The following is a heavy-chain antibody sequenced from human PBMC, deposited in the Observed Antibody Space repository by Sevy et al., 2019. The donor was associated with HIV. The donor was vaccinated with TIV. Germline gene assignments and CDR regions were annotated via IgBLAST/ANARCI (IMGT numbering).Heavy chain of an antibody. CDR2: IYNSGST. CDR3: ARHPYGDYVGYFDP. Sequence: SETQSLTCTVSGGSISSSGYYWGWIRQPPGMGLEWLGSIYNSGSTYYNPSLKSRVTISVDTSKNQFSLKMNSVTAADTAVYYCARHPYGDYVGYFDPWGQGTLVTVSS. V-gene: IGHV4-39*01. CDR1: GGSISSSGYY. J-gene: IGHJ5*02. D-gene: IGHD4-17*01.